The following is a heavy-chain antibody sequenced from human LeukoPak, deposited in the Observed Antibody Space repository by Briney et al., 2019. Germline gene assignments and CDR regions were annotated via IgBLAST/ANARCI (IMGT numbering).Heavy chain of an antibody. V-gene: IGHV4-59*01. D-gene: IGHD5-18*01. CDR2: IYYSGST. Sequence: PGGSLRLSCAASGFTFSSYAMSWVRQAPGKGLEWIGYIYYSGSTYYNPSLKSRVTISVDTSKNQFSLKLSSVTAADTAVYYCARTSGDHSFGVQLWPKFELPVRDDAFDIWGQGTMVTVSS. J-gene: IGHJ3*02. CDR3: ARTSGDHSFGVQLWPKFELPVRDDAFDI. CDR1: GFTFSSYA.